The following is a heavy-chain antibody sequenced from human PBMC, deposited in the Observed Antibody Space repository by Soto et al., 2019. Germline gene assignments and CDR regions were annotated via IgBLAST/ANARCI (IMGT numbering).Heavy chain of an antibody. V-gene: IGHV1-24*01. CDR3: ATESLVIAARPGWFDP. Sequence: GASVKVSCKVSGYTLTELSMHWVRQAPGKGLEWMGGFDPEDGETIYAQKFQGRVTMTEDTSTDTAYMELSSLRSEDTAVYYCATESLVIAARPGWFDPWGQGTLVTVSS. D-gene: IGHD6-6*01. CDR2: FDPEDGET. J-gene: IGHJ5*02. CDR1: GYTLTELS.